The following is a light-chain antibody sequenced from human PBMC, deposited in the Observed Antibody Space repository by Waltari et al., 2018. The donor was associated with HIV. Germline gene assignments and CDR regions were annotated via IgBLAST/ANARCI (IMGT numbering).Light chain of an antibody. V-gene: IGKV1-5*03. Sequence: DIHMTQSPPTLSVSVGERVTMPCRARQKIGTKLAWYQPRPGKAPTLILYEASTSVKGVPSMVNGSGSGTQVTLSLASLQPDEFAVYFCQQYETCCAFGRGTMLEV. CDR1: QKIGTK. J-gene: IGKJ2*01. CDR2: EAS. CDR3: QQYETCCA.